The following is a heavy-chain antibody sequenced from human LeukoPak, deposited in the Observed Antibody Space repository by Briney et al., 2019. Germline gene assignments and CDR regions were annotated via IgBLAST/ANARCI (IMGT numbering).Heavy chain of an antibody. J-gene: IGHJ5*02. CDR1: GGSFSGYY. D-gene: IGHD6-13*01. V-gene: IGHV4-34*01. CDR2: INHSGST. CDR3: ARGFGQQLVPVGWFDP. Sequence: SETLSLTCAVYGGSFSGYYWSWIRQPPVKGLEWIGEINHSGSTNYNPSLKSRVTISVDTSKNQFSLKLSSVTAADTAVYYCARGFGQQLVPVGWFDPWGQGTLVTVSS.